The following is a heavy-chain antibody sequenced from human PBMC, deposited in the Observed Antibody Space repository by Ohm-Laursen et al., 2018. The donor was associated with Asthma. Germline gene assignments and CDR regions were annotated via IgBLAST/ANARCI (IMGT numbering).Heavy chain of an antibody. D-gene: IGHD3-10*01. CDR1: GGSVSSGSYY. CDR3: ARGDFGHFDY. V-gene: IGHV4-61*01. Sequence: GTLSLTCTVSGGSVSSGSYYWSWIRQPPGKGLEWIGYIYYSGSTNYNPSLKSRVTISVDTSKNQFSLKLSSVTAADTAVYYCARGDFGHFDYWGQGTLVTVSS. J-gene: IGHJ4*02. CDR2: IYYSGST.